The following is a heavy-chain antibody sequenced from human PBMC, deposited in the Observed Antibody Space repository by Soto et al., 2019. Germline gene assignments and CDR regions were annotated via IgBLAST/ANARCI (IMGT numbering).Heavy chain of an antibody. CDR3: ARGIYDFWSGYYFNWFDP. D-gene: IGHD3-3*01. Sequence: PSETLSLTCTVSGGSISSGGYYWSWIRQHPGKGLEWIGYIYYSGSTYYNPSLKSRVTISVDTSKNQFSLKLSSVTAADTAVYYCARGIYDFWSGYYFNWFDPWGQGTLVTVSS. CDR2: IYYSGST. J-gene: IGHJ5*02. V-gene: IGHV4-31*03. CDR1: GGSISSGGYY.